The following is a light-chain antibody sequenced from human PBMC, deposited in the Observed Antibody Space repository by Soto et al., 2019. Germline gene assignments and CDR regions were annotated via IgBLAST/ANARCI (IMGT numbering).Light chain of an antibody. V-gene: IGKV1-39*01. Sequence: DIQMTQSPSSLSASVGYRVTITCRASQSISSYLNWYQQKPGKAPKLLIYAASSLQSGVPSRFSGSGSGTDFTLTISRLEPEDFAVYYCQQFGSSVTFGQGTRLEIK. CDR1: QSISSY. J-gene: IGKJ5*01. CDR3: QQFGSSVT. CDR2: AAS.